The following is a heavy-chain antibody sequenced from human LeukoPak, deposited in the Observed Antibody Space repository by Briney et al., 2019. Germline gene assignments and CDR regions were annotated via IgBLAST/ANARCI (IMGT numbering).Heavy chain of an antibody. Sequence: GGSLRLSCAASGFTFSSYSVNWVRQAPGKGLEWVSYISSSSSTIYYADSVKGRFTISRDNAKNSLYLQMNSLRAEDTAVYYCAREGPNDAFDIWGQGTMVTVSS. CDR1: GFTFSSYS. J-gene: IGHJ3*02. V-gene: IGHV3-48*01. CDR3: AREGPNDAFDI. CDR2: ISSSSSTI.